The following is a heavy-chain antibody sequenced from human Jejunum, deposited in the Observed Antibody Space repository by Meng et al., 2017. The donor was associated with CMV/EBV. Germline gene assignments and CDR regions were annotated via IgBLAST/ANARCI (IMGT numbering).Heavy chain of an antibody. CDR3: ARLSSDHYYAIVV. CDR2: VFAGGAT. Sequence: ALGFTVDGNSVAWVRQAPGEGLGCVSVVFAGGATYYASSVKGRFTISRDTSQNTVYLHMNSLRADDTAVYYCARLSSDHYYAIVVWGQGTTVTVSS. CDR1: GFTVDGNS. V-gene: IGHV3-53*01. J-gene: IGHJ6*02. D-gene: IGHD3-10*02.